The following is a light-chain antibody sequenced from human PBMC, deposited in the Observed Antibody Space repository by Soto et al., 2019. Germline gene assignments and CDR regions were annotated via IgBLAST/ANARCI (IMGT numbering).Light chain of an antibody. CDR1: SSNIGSNY. J-gene: IGLJ1*01. Sequence: QSVLTQPPSASGTPGQRVTISCSGSSSNIGSNYVYWYQQLPGTAPKLLIYRNNQRPSGVPDRFSGSKSGTSASLAISGLRSEDEADSYCAAWDDSLSGPLYVFGTGTKVTVL. CDR2: RNN. V-gene: IGLV1-47*01. CDR3: AAWDDSLSGPLYV.